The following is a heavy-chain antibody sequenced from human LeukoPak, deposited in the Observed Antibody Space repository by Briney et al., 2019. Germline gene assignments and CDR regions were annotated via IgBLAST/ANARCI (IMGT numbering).Heavy chain of an antibody. CDR1: GFTFSSST. V-gene: IGHV1-58*02. CDR3: ATSGRDSSSWYYYYYMDV. CDR2: IVVGSGNT. D-gene: IGHD6-13*01. J-gene: IGHJ6*03. Sequence: SVKVSCKASGFTFSSSTMQWVRQARGQRLEWMGWIVVGSGNTKYAQKFQERVTISRDMSTNTAYMEVGSLRSEDTAVYYCATSGRDSSSWYYYYYMDVWGKGTTVTVSS.